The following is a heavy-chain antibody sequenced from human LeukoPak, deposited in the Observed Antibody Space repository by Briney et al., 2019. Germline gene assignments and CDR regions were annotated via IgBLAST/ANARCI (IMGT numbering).Heavy chain of an antibody. D-gene: IGHD1-26*01. J-gene: IGHJ4*02. CDR2: ISAYNGNT. CDR1: GYTFTGYG. CDR3: ARDQLYSGSYSDY. V-gene: IGHV1-18*01. Sequence: ASVNGSSKGSGYTFTGYGYSWVRQAPGQGHEWMGWISAYNGNTNYAQKLQGRVTMTTDTSTSTAYMELRSLRSDDTAVYYCARDQLYSGSYSDYWGQGTLVTVSS.